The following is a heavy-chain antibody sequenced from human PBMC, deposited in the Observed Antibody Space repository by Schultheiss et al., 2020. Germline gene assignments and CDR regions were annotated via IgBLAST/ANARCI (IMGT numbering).Heavy chain of an antibody. J-gene: IGHJ4*02. CDR3: ARLEYPYFFDY. CDR2: ISSSGGST. Sequence: GESLKISCAASGFTFSSYAMSWVRQAPGKGLEWVSVISSSGGSTYYADSVKGRFTISRDNSKNTLYLQMNSLRAEDTAVYYCARLEYPYFFDYWGQGTLVTVSS. CDR1: GFTFSSYA. V-gene: IGHV3-23*01. D-gene: IGHD2/OR15-2a*01.